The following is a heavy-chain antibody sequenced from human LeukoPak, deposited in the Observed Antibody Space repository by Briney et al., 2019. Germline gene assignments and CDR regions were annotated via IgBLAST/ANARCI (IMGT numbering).Heavy chain of an antibody. V-gene: IGHV4-59*10. Sequence: PSETLSLTCAVYGGSSSGYYWSWIRQPPGKGLEWIGRIYTSGSTNYNPSLKSRLTMSVDTSKNQFSLRLSSVTAADTAVYYCAREVVYYYYYMDVWGKGTTVTISS. CDR2: IYTSGST. J-gene: IGHJ6*03. CDR3: AREVVYYYYYMDV. CDR1: GGSSSGYY.